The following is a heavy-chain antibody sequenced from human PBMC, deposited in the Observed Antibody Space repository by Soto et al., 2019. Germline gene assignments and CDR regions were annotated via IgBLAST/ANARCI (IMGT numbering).Heavy chain of an antibody. V-gene: IGHV3-23*01. CDR2: VSGSGDST. Sequence: EVQLLESGGGLAQPGGSLRLSCAASAFTFSSYAMSWVRQAPGKGLEWVSAVSGSGDSTYYADSVKGRFTISRDNSKNKLDLHMNSLRAEDTAVYYCAKGQASDCPGCTQDYWGQGTLVTVS. CDR1: AFTFSSYA. CDR3: AKGQASDCPGCTQDY. D-gene: IGHD2-21*02. J-gene: IGHJ4*02.